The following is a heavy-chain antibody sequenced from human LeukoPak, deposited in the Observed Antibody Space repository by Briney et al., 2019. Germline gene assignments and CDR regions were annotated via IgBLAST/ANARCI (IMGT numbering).Heavy chain of an antibody. Sequence: PSETLSLTCTVSGNSFGDYYWGWIRQPPGKGLEWIGNIFYSGSTYYSPSVKSRVTISLDTSRNQFSLKLNSVTAADTAVYYCAKSNGYGLVDIWGQGTMVTVSS. V-gene: IGHV4-38-2*02. J-gene: IGHJ3*02. D-gene: IGHD3-10*01. CDR3: AKSNGYGLVDI. CDR1: GNSFGDYY. CDR2: IFYSGST.